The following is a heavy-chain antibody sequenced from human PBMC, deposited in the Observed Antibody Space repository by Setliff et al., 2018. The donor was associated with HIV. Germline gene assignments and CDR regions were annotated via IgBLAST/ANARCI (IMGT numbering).Heavy chain of an antibody. CDR2: VHYSGSA. V-gene: IGHV4-34*11. J-gene: IGHJ4*02. Sequence: SQTLSLPCGVSGDSVSGYYWGWIRQPPGKGLEWIGSVHYSGSAYHNPSLNSRATTSIDTPKSQFSLKLNSVTAADTAVYCCARLSGGMVPNSWGQGTLVTVSS. D-gene: IGHD3-10*01. CDR3: ARLSGGMVPNS. CDR1: GDSVSGYY.